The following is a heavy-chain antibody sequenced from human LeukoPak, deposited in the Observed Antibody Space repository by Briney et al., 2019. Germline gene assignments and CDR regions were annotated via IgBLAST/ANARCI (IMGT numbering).Heavy chain of an antibody. J-gene: IGHJ4*02. V-gene: IGHV3-33*01. D-gene: IGHD3-10*01. CDR2: IQSDGSQE. CDR3: ARDSCLIKTCLDY. Sequence: GRSLRLSCATAGFIFSHFGMHWVRQPPGKGLEWVAAIQSDGSQEYFADSVKGRSTISRDKSKSTMYLQIDTLRAEDTAVYYCARDSCLIKTCLDYWGQGTLVTVSS. CDR1: GFIFSHFG.